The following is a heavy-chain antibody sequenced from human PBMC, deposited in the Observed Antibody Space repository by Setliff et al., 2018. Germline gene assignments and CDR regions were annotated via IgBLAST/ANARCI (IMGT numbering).Heavy chain of an antibody. D-gene: IGHD5-12*01. CDR1: GGSISDNNYY. Sequence: SETLSLTCTVSGGSISDNNYYWGWIRQSPGKELEWIGGISHSANKYYNPSFRSGVTIPIDMSKNQFSLNIDSVTAADTAVYYCARESRFGYSGYDCAFDFWGQGRLVTVSS. V-gene: IGHV4-39*02. CDR2: ISHSANK. CDR3: ARESRFGYSGYDCAFDF. J-gene: IGHJ4*02.